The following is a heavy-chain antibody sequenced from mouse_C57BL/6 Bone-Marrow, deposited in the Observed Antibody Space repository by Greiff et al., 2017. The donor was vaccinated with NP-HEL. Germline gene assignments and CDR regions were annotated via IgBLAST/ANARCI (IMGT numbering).Heavy chain of an antibody. CDR3: ARTTLLLRGFDY. CDR1: GYTFTDYY. CDR2: INPYNGGT. V-gene: IGHV1-19*01. Sequence: VQLKESGPVLVKPGASVKMSCKASGYTFTDYYMNWVKQSHGKSLALIGVINPYNGGTSYNQKFKVKATLTVDKSSSTAYMELNSLTSEDSAVYYCARTTLLLRGFDYWGQGTTLTVSS. D-gene: IGHD1-1*01. J-gene: IGHJ2*01.